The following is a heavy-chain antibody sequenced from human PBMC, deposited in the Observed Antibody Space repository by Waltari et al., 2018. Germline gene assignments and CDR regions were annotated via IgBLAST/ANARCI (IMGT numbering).Heavy chain of an antibody. V-gene: IGHV4-4*07. J-gene: IGHJ4*02. D-gene: IGHD3-22*01. CDR3: ARGSGYYEWRNYFDY. CDR2: IYASGST. Sequence: QVQLQESGPGLVKPSETLSLPRTAFGGSISSYYWSWIRQPAGKGLEWIGRIYASGSTNYNPSLKSRVTMSVDTSKNQFSLKLSSVTAADTAVYYCARGSGYYEWRNYFDYWGQGTLVTVSS. CDR1: GGSISSYY.